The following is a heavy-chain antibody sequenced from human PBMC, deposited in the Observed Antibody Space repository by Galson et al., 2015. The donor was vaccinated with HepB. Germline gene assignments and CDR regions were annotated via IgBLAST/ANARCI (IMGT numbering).Heavy chain of an antibody. J-gene: IGHJ4*02. CDR1: GYTFTNYA. V-gene: IGHV1-3*01. CDR2: INAGNGNT. D-gene: IGHD6-6*01. Sequence: SVKVSCKASGYTFTNYAMHWVRQAPGQRLEWMGWINAGNGNTKYSQKFQGRVTITRDKSASTAYMELSSLKSEDTSVYYCGRDPYSSSYYGIDYWGQGTLVTVSS. CDR3: GRDPYSSSYYGIDY.